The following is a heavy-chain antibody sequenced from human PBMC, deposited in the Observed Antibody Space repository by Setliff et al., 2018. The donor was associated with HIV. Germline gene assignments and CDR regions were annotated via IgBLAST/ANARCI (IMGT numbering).Heavy chain of an antibody. CDR2: IHYSGST. CDR3: ARDGPWIEY. V-gene: IGHV4-59*01. J-gene: IGHJ4*02. CDR1: GDSIGTYY. D-gene: IGHD3-3*01. Sequence: SETLSLTCTVSGDSIGTYYWSWIRQPPGKGLEWIGDIHYSGSTNNNPSLKSRVTISVDTPKNQFSLNLSSVTAADTAVYYCARDGPWIEYWGQGTLVTVSS.